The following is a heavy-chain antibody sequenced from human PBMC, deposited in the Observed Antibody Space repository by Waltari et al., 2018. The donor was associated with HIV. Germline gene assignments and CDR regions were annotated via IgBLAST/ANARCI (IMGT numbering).Heavy chain of an antibody. D-gene: IGHD2-15*01. Sequence: QGQLVESGGGVVQPGGSLRLSCAASGFRFSISGMPWVRQAPGKGLEWVTFIRYDGNTKYYADSVKGRFTISRDNSKNTLYLQMSSLRAEDTAVYYCAKELRSGYSYYYYGMDVWGQGTTVTVSS. CDR3: AKELRSGYSYYYYGMDV. V-gene: IGHV3-30*02. J-gene: IGHJ6*02. CDR2: IRYDGNTK. CDR1: GFRFSISG.